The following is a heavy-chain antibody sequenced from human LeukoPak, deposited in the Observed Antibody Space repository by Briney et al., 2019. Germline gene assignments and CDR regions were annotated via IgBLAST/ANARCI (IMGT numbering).Heavy chain of an antibody. CDR1: GDSVSSNSVT. J-gene: IGHJ5*02. D-gene: IGHD2-2*01. CDR3: ARRLTQYDCFDP. V-gene: IGHV6-1*01. Sequence: SQTLSLTCAISGDSVSSNSVTWNWIRQSPSRGLEWLGRTYYRSTWYNDYAVSVRGRITVNPDTSMNQFSLHLNPVTPEDTAVYYCARRLTQYDCFDPWGQGILVTVSS. CDR2: TYYRSTWYN.